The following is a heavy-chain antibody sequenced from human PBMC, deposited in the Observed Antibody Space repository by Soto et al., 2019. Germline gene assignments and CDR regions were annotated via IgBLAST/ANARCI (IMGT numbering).Heavy chain of an antibody. CDR1: GGSISSSSYY. V-gene: IGHV4-39*01. J-gene: IGHJ4*02. CDR2: IYYSGST. Sequence: SETLSLTCTVSGGSISSSSYYWGWIRQPPGKGLEWIGSIYYSGSTYYNPSLKSRVTISVDTSKNQFSLKLSSVTAADTAVYYCARRVVATEFDYWGQGTLVTVSS. D-gene: IGHD5-12*01. CDR3: ARRVVATEFDY.